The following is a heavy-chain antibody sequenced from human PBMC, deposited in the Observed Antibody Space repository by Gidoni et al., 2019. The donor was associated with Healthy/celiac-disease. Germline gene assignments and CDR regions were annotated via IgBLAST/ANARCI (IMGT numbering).Heavy chain of an antibody. CDR3: ARDGEGITSPFYYFDY. Sequence: QVQLVESGGGVVQPGRSLRLSCAASGFTFSSYGMHWVRQAPGKGLEWVAVIWYDGSNKYYADSVKGRFTISRDNSKNTLYLQMNSLRAEDTAVYYCARDGEGITSPFYYFDYWGQGTLVTVSS. V-gene: IGHV3-33*01. J-gene: IGHJ4*02. CDR1: GFTFSSYG. D-gene: IGHD3-10*01. CDR2: IWYDGSNK.